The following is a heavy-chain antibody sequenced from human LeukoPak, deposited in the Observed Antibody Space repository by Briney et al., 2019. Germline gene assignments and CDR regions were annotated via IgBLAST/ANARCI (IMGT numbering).Heavy chain of an antibody. Sequence: GGSLRLSCAASGFTFSSFAMSRVRQAPGKGLDWVSTISASGGTTYYADSVKGRFTISRDNSKRTLYLQMNSLRAEDTAVYHCAKDATYIGSGNFDYWGLGTLVTVSS. J-gene: IGHJ4*02. CDR3: AKDATYIGSGNFDY. CDR2: ISASGGTT. D-gene: IGHD6-25*01. V-gene: IGHV3-23*01. CDR1: GFTFSSFA.